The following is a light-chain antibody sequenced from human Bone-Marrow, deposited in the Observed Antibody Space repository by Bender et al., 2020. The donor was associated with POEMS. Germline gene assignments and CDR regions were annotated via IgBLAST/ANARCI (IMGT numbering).Light chain of an antibody. J-gene: IGLJ3*02. CDR1: SSNIGAHA. Sequence: QSVLTQPPSASGTPGQRVTISCSGGSSNIGAHAVNWYQHLPGPAPKLLLYSSHRRPSEVPDRFSGSGSGTSASLAISGLQSEDEADYYCAVWDDSLNGWVFGGGTKLTVL. CDR2: SSH. CDR3: AVWDDSLNGWV. V-gene: IGLV1-44*01.